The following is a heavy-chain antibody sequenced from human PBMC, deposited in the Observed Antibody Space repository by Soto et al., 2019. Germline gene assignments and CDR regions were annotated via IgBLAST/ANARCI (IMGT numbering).Heavy chain of an antibody. CDR3: SFIRMADFWSGYYRAY. D-gene: IGHD3-3*01. CDR2: IYHSGST. CDR1: GGSISSSNW. J-gene: IGHJ4*02. V-gene: IGHV4-4*02. Sequence: PSETLSLTCAVSGGSISSSNWWSWVRQPPGKGLEWIGEIYHSGSTNYNPSLKSRVTISVDKSKNQFSLKLSSVTAAYTAVYYCSFIRMADFWSGYYRAYWCQGTLVTVSS.